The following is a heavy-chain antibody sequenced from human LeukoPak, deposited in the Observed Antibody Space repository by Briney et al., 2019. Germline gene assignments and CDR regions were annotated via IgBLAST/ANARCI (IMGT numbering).Heavy chain of an antibody. J-gene: IGHJ3*02. Sequence: GGSLRLSCTASGFIFSNYGFHWVRQAPGKGLEWVAVIWYDGSKQYYADSVKGRFTISRDSSKNTLYLQVNSLRAEDTAVYYCAKDSEVVTLPGLAFDIWGQGTMVTVSS. V-gene: IGHV3-33*06. CDR3: AKDSEVVTLPGLAFDI. CDR2: IWYDGSKQ. CDR1: GFIFSNYG. D-gene: IGHD2-21*02.